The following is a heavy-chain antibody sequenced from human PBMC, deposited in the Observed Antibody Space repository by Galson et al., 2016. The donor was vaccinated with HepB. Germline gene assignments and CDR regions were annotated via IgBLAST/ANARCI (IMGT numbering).Heavy chain of an antibody. CDR3: VQGSTAPAV. V-gene: IGHV3-23*01. CDR2: ISRSGDST. Sequence: SLRLSCAASGFTFRNYGMTWVRQAPGKGLEVVSSISRSGDSTDYADSVKGRFTISRDNSKNTLSRQMNSLTADDTAIYYCVQGSTAPAVWGKGTTVTVSS. D-gene: IGHD2-2*01. J-gene: IGHJ6*04. CDR1: GFTFRNYG.